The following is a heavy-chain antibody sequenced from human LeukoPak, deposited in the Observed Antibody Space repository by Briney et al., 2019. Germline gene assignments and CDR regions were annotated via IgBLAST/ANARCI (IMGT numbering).Heavy chain of an antibody. D-gene: IGHD1-26*01. J-gene: IGHJ4*02. CDR1: GLTFSNYG. CDR2: IWYDGSNK. V-gene: IGHV3-33*01. CDR3: ASGRYSGGYYYFDY. Sequence: PGRSLRLSCAASGLTFSNYGMHWVRQAPGKGLEWVAVIWYDGSNKYYADSVKGRFTISRDNSKNTLYLQMNSLRAEDTAVYYCASGRYSGGYYYFDYWGRGTLVTVSS.